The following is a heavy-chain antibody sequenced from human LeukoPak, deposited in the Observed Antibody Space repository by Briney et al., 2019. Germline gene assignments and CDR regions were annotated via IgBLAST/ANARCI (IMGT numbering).Heavy chain of an antibody. CDR2: IRSKAYGGTT. D-gene: IGHD3-10*01. J-gene: IGHJ4*02. V-gene: IGHV3-49*04. Sequence: PGGSLRLSCTASGFTFGDYAMSWVRQAPGKGLEWVGFIRSKAYGGTTEYAASVKGRFTISRDDSKSIAYLQMNSLKAEDTAVYYCANPIPLGVRGVPDDYWGQGTLVTVSS. CDR3: ANPIPLGVRGVPDDY. CDR1: GFTFGDYA.